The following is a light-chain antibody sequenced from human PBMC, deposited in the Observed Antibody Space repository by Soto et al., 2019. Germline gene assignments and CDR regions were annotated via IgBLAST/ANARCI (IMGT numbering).Light chain of an antibody. CDR3: SSYAGSNNLV. CDR2: EVT. Sequence: QSALTQPPSVSGSPGQSVTISCTGTSSDVGGYNYVSWYQQHPGKAPKLMIHEVTKRPSGVPDRFSGSKSGNTASLTVSGLQAEDEADYYCSSYAGSNNLVFGGGTKLTVL. J-gene: IGLJ2*01. V-gene: IGLV2-8*01. CDR1: SSDVGGYNY.